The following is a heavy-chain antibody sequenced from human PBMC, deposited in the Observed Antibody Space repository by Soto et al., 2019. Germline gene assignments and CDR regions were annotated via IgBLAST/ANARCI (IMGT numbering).Heavy chain of an antibody. D-gene: IGHD2-8*01. Sequence: LSLTCTVSGGSISSLYLSWIRQAAGKGLEWIGRMDYRGSSNHNLSLKSRVTMSVDTSRNQFSLKLSSVTAADTAVYYCARGLREGASNSFDQWGQGTLVTVSS. V-gene: IGHV4-4*07. J-gene: IGHJ4*02. CDR2: MDYRGSS. CDR1: GGSISSLY. CDR3: ARGLREGASNSFDQ.